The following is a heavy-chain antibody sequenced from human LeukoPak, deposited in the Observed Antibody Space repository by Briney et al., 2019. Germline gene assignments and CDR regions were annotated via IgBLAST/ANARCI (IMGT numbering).Heavy chain of an antibody. D-gene: IGHD3-3*01. J-gene: IGHJ4*02. Sequence: SQTLSLTCTVSGGSISSGDYYWSWIRQPPGKGREWIGYIYYSGSTYYNPSLKSRVTISVDTSKNQFSLKLSSVTAADTAVYYCASMYDFWSGYYYWGQGTLVTVSS. V-gene: IGHV4-30-4*08. CDR3: ASMYDFWSGYYY. CDR1: GGSISSGDYY. CDR2: IYYSGST.